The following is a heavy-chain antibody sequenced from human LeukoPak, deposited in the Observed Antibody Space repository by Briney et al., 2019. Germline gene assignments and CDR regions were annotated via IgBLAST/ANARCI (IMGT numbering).Heavy chain of an antibody. CDR2: INPDGNKK. CDR1: GLTFSSSW. CDR3: ARGAYYYED. J-gene: IGHJ4*02. D-gene: IGHD3-22*01. V-gene: IGHV3-7*01. Sequence: GGSLRLSCAVSGLTFSSSWMDWVRQAPGKGLEWVASINPDGNKKYSADSVKGRFTISRDNAKNSLYLQMNSLRAEDTAVYYCARGAYYYEDWGQGVLVTVSS.